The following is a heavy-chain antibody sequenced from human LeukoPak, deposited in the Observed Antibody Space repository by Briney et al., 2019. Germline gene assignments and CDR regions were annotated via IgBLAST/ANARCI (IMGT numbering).Heavy chain of an antibody. V-gene: IGHV1-8*01. J-gene: IGHJ4*02. Sequence: ASVKVSCKASGYTFTNYDLTWVRQATGQGLEWMGWMNPNSGNTGYAQKFQGRVTITRNTSISTAYMELSSLRSEDTAVYYCARGRVRYCSSTSCYTDFDYWGQGTLVTVSS. CDR2: MNPNSGNT. D-gene: IGHD2-2*02. CDR3: ARGRVRYCSSTSCYTDFDY. CDR1: GYTFTNYD.